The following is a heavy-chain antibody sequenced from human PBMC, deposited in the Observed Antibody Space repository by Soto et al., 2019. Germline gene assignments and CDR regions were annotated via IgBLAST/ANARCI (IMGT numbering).Heavy chain of an antibody. D-gene: IGHD3-22*01. Sequence: EVQLVESGGDLVQPGGSLRLSCVASGFALSSHWMTWVRQAPGKGLEWVAKIKGDGSEQNYVDSVRGRFTISRDNAKKSVYLQMNSIRVDDTAAYYCSRNQVKATYGGQGTLGTVSS. CDR3: SRNQVKATY. J-gene: IGHJ4*02. CDR1: GFALSSHW. V-gene: IGHV3-7*01. CDR2: IKGDGSEQ.